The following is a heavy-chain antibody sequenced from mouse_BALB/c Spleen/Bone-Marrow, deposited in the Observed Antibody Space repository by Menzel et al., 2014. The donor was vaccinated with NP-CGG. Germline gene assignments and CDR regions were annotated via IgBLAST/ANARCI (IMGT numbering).Heavy chain of an antibody. Sequence: EVQLQQSGPELVQPGASVKMSCKASGYTFTRYVIYWVRQKPGQGLDWIGYINPYNEGSKYNEKFKGEATLTSDKSSHTAYMELSSLTSDDSAVYYCARERDYGDYFDYWGQGTTLTVSS. CDR3: ARERDYGDYFDY. D-gene: IGHD1-1*01. CDR2: INPYNEGS. V-gene: IGHV1-14*01. J-gene: IGHJ2*01. CDR1: GYTFTRYV.